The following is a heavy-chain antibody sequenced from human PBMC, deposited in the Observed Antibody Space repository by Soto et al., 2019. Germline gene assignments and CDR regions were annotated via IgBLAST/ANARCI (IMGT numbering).Heavy chain of an antibody. CDR1: GGTFSSYA. D-gene: IGHD6-6*01. V-gene: IGHV1-69*01. CDR2: IIPIFGTA. CDR3: ARDGVGRIAARLGWFYP. Sequence: QVQLVQSGAEVKKPGSSVKVSCKASGGTFSSYAISWVRQAPGQGLEWMGGIIPIFGTANYAQKFQGRVTLTADESTSTAYMELRSMRYEDTVVYYCARDGVGRIAARLGWFYPWGQGTLVTGSS. J-gene: IGHJ5*01.